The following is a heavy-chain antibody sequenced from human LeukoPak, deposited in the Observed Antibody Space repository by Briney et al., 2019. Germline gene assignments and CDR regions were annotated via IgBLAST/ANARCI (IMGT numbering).Heavy chain of an antibody. D-gene: IGHD3-3*01. CDR2: ITGSGGST. J-gene: IGHJ3*02. Sequence: GGSLRLSCAASGFTFSSCAMNWVRQAPGKGLEWVSTITGSGGSTYYADSVKGRFTISRDNSKNTLYLQMNSLRAEDTAVYYCAKDKEWLLAPAFDIWGQGTMVTVSS. CDR1: GFTFSSCA. CDR3: AKDKEWLLAPAFDI. V-gene: IGHV3-23*01.